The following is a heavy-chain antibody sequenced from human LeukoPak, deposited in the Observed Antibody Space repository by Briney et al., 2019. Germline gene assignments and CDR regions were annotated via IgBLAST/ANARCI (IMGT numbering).Heavy chain of an antibody. J-gene: IGHJ2*01. CDR1: GYTFPTYG. CDR3: AREVSRSGLWYFDL. CDR2: ISANSGNT. Sequence: ASVKVSCKASGYTFPTYGFTWVRQAPGQGLEWMGWISANSGNTNYAQKLQGRVTVTTDTSTSTAYMELRTLRSDDTALYYCAREVSRSGLWYFDLWGRGTLVTVSS. D-gene: IGHD1-26*01. V-gene: IGHV1-18*01.